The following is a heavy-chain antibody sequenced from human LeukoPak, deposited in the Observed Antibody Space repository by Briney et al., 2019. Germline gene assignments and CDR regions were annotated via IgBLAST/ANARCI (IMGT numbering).Heavy chain of an antibody. D-gene: IGHD2-15*01. J-gene: IGHJ1*01. Sequence: GASVKVSCKASGYTFNNYGISWVRQAPGQGLEWMGRISAYNGNTNYAQKVQDRVTMTTDTSTSTAYMEIRNLTSDDTAAYYCARDSADCSGGSCYSAEYFQHWGQGTLVTVSS. CDR1: GYTFNNYG. CDR2: ISAYNGNT. V-gene: IGHV1-18*01. CDR3: ARDSADCSGGSCYSAEYFQH.